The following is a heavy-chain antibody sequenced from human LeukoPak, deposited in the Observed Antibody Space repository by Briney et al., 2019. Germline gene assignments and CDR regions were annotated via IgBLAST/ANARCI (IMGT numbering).Heavy chain of an antibody. CDR3: ARNYDFWSGYPEPGNWFDP. CDR1: GYTFTGYY. Sequence: GASVKVSCKASGYTFTGYYMHWVRQAPGQGLEWMGWINPNSGGTNYAQKFQDRVTMTRDTSISTAYMELSRLRSDDTAVYYCARNYDFWSGYPEPGNWFDPWGQGTLVTVSS. CDR2: INPNSGGT. V-gene: IGHV1-2*02. J-gene: IGHJ5*02. D-gene: IGHD3-3*01.